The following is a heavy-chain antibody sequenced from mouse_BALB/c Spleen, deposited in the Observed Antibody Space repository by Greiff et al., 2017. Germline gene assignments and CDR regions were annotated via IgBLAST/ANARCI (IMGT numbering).Heavy chain of an antibody. Sequence: DVMLVESGGGLVQPGGSRKLSCAASGFTFSSFGMHWVRQAPEKGLEWVAYISSGSSTIYYADTVKGRFTISRDNPKNTLFLQMTSLRSEDTAMYYCAREGMITTDYYAMDYWGQGTSVTVSS. V-gene: IGHV5-17*02. D-gene: IGHD2-4*01. CDR2: ISSGSSTI. CDR1: GFTFSSFG. J-gene: IGHJ4*01. CDR3: AREGMITTDYYAMDY.